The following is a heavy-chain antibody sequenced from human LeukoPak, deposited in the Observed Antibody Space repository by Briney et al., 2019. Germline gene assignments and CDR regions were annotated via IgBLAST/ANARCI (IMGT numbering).Heavy chain of an antibody. CDR3: ARQYSSSWYYYFMDV. Sequence: ASVKVSCKASGYTFTGYYMHWVRQAPGQGLEWMGWINPNSGGTNYAQKFQGRVTMTRDTSISTAYMELSRLRSDDTAVYYCARQYSSSWYYYFMDVWVKGTTVTVSS. V-gene: IGHV1-2*02. CDR1: GYTFTGYY. J-gene: IGHJ6*03. CDR2: INPNSGGT. D-gene: IGHD6-13*01.